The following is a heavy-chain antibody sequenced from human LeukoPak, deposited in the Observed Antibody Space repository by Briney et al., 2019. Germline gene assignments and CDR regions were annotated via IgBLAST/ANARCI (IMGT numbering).Heavy chain of an antibody. D-gene: IGHD2-21*02. J-gene: IGHJ4*02. CDR1: GFTFNSYP. CDR3: ARLTAYSDF. Sequence: GRSLRLSCVASGFTFNSYPIHWVRQAPGKGLEWVAVISSAGTNKYYSDSVRGRFTISRDSSKNTLSLQMTRLRAEDTALYYCARLTAYSDFWGQGAPVTVSS. CDR2: ISSAGTNK. V-gene: IGHV3-30-3*01.